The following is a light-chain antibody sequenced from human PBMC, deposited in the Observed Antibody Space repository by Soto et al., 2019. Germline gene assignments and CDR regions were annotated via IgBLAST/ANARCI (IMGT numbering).Light chain of an antibody. V-gene: IGLV2-11*01. CDR2: DVS. CDR3: CSYAGSYPYV. CDR1: SSYVGGYNY. Sequence: QSVLIQPRSVSGSPGQSVTISCTGTSSYVGGYNYVSWYHQHPGKAPKLMIYDVSKRPSGVPDRFSGSKSGNTASLTISGLQAEDEADYYCCSYAGSYPYVFGTGTKVTVL. J-gene: IGLJ1*01.